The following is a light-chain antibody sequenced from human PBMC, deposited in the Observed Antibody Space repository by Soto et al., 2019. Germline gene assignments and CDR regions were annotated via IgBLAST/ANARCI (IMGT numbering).Light chain of an antibody. Sequence: QSVLTQPPSASGTPGQRVTISCSGSNSNIGSNTVNWYQQLPGTAPKLLIYYDNVRPSGVPDRISGSKSGTSASLAISGLQSDDEADYYCAAWDDSLNGRVFGTGTKLTVL. CDR1: NSNIGSNT. CDR3: AAWDDSLNGRV. CDR2: YDN. J-gene: IGLJ1*01. V-gene: IGLV1-44*01.